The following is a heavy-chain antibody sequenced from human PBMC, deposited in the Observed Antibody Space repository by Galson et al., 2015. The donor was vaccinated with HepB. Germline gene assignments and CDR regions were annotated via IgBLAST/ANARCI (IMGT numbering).Heavy chain of an antibody. CDR1: GFTFSSYA. V-gene: IGHV3-23*01. D-gene: IGHD6-13*01. CDR2: ISGSGGST. Sequence: SLRLSCAASGFTFSSYAMSWVRQAPGKGLEWVSAISGSGGSTYYADPVKGRFTISRDNSKNTLYLQMNSLRAEDTAVYYCANLAAAGSHHYYYGMDVWGQGTTVTVSS. CDR3: ANLAAAGSHHYYYGMDV. J-gene: IGHJ6*02.